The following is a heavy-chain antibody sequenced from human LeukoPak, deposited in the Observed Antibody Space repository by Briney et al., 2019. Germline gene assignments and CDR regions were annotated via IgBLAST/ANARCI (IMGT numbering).Heavy chain of an antibody. CDR2: ISYDGSNK. CDR1: GFTFSNFY. V-gene: IGHV3-30-3*01. Sequence: GGSLRLSCAASGFTFSNFYMHWVRQAPGKGLEWVAVISYDGSNKYYADSVKGRFTISRDNSKNTLYLQMNSLRAEDTAVYYCARDLGSWGQGTPVTVSS. D-gene: IGHD1-26*01. CDR3: ARDLGS. J-gene: IGHJ5*02.